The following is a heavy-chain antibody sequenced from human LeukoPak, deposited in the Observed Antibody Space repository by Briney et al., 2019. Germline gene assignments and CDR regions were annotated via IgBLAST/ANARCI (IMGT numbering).Heavy chain of an antibody. D-gene: IGHD5-24*01. CDR2: ISYDGTNK. V-gene: IGHV3-30*08. CDR1: AFTFTDYA. J-gene: IGHJ4*02. CDR3: ARVTSRVVEMATIGPDY. Sequence: GRSLSLSCAASAFTFTDYAMHWVRQAPGKGLEWLAIISYDGTNKYYADYVKSRLTISRDDSKNTLYLQMNSLRTDDTAVYCCARVTSRVVEMATIGPDYWGQGTLVTVSS.